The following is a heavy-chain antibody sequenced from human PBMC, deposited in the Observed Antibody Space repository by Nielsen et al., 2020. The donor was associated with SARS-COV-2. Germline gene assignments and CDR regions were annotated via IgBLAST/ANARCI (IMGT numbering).Heavy chain of an antibody. Sequence: WIRQPPGKGLEWVSSISSSSSYIYYADSVKGRFTTSRDNAKNSLYLQMNSLRAEDTAVYYCARPANDFWSGYYAGSYYYYGMDVWGQGTTVTVSS. D-gene: IGHD3-3*01. CDR3: ARPANDFWSGYYAGSYYYYGMDV. CDR2: ISSSSSYI. V-gene: IGHV3-21*01. J-gene: IGHJ6*02.